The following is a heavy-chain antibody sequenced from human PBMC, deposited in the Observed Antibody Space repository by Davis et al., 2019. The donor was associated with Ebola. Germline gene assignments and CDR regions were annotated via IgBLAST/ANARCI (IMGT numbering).Heavy chain of an antibody. CDR3: ARAETYYDFWSGYDYYYYGMDV. J-gene: IGHJ6*02. D-gene: IGHD3-3*01. V-gene: IGHV1-18*01. CDR2: ISAYNGNT. CDR1: GYTFISYG. Sequence: AASVKVSCRASGYTFISYGISWVRQAPAQGLEWMGWISAYNGNTNYAQKPQGSVTMTTDTSTSTAYMERRSLSTDDTAEYSCARAETYYDFWSGYDYYYYGMDVWGQGTTVTVSS.